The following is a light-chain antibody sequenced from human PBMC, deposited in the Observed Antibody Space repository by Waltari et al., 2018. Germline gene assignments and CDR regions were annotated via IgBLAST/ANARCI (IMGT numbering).Light chain of an antibody. CDR3: QQYNNWPGT. Sequence: ETVMTQSPATLSVSPGERATLSCRASQSVSSGLAWDQQTPGQAPRLLIYGASTRATGIPARFSGSGSGTEFTLTISSLQSEDFAVYYCQQYNNWPGTFGQGTKVEIK. CDR2: GAS. J-gene: IGKJ1*01. V-gene: IGKV3-15*01. CDR1: QSVSSG.